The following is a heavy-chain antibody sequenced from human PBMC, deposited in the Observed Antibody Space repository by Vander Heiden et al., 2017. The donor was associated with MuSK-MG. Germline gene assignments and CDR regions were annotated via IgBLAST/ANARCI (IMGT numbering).Heavy chain of an antibody. J-gene: IGHJ6*03. CDR2: INPNSGGT. V-gene: IGHV1-2*02. D-gene: IGHD3-16*01. Sequence: QVQLVQSGAEAKKPGASVKVSCKASGYTFTGYYMHWVRQAPGQGLEWMGWINPNSGGTNYAQKFQGRVTMTRDTSISTAYMELSRLRSDDTAVYYCARDIGDPHYYYYYMDVWGKGTTVTVSS. CDR3: ARDIGDPHYYYYYMDV. CDR1: GYTFTGYY.